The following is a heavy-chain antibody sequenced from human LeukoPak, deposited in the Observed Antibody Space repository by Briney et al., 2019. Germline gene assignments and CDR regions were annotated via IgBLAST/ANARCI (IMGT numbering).Heavy chain of an antibody. J-gene: IGHJ4*02. Sequence: GGSLRLSCTASGFNIAEYTMHWVRQTPGKGLEWVSLFSYKDDNTYYADSVEGRFTISRDSSKNSLYLQMNSLRTEDTALYYCAKDLPAGNWNYFDYWGQGTLVTVSS. CDR1: GFNIAEYT. CDR3: AKDLPAGNWNYFDY. D-gene: IGHD1-1*01. V-gene: IGHV3-43*01. CDR2: FSYKDDNT.